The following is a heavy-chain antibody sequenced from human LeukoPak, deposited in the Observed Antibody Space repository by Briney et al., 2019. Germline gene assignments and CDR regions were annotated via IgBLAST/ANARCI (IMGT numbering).Heavy chain of an antibody. CDR2: FEPEDGET. Sequence: VASVKVSCKVSGYTPTELSMHWVRQAPGKGRERMGGFEPEDGETIYAQKFQGRVTMTEDTSTDTAYMELSSLRSEDTAVYYCASPTYDSSGYYFRAFDYWGQGTLVTVSS. V-gene: IGHV1-24*01. D-gene: IGHD3-22*01. CDR1: GYTPTELS. J-gene: IGHJ4*02. CDR3: ASPTYDSSGYYFRAFDY.